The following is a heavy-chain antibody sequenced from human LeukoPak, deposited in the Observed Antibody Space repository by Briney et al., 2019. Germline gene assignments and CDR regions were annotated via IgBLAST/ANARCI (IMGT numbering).Heavy chain of an antibody. V-gene: IGHV3-30*02. D-gene: IGHD1-1*01. Sequence: PGGSLRLSCAASGFTFSSYGMHWVRQAPGKGLEWVAFIRYDGSNKYYADSVKGRFTISRDNSKNTLYLQMNSLRAEDTAVYYCAKPPPLEAYYYMDVWGKGTTVTVSS. J-gene: IGHJ6*03. CDR3: AKPPPLEAYYYMDV. CDR2: IRYDGSNK. CDR1: GFTFSSYG.